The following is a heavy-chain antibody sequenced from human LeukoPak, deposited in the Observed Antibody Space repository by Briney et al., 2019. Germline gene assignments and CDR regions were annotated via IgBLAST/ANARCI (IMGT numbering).Heavy chain of an antibody. CDR2: INSSGGST. J-gene: IGHJ4*02. V-gene: IGHV3-23*01. D-gene: IGHD5-12*01. CDR1: RFFFSRYS. Sequence: ARSLRLACLASRFFFSRYSMAWVRHAPGKGLEWGSSINSSGGSTAYADPVKGRFTTYRDNSKTTLYLQMNSLRVEDTDVYYCAQKAYDSGLLYWGQGALVTVSS. CDR3: AQKAYDSGLLY.